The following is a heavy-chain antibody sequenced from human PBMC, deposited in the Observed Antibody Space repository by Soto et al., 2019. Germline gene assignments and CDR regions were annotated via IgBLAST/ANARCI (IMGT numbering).Heavy chain of an antibody. CDR1: GFTFSSYG. V-gene: IGHV3-23*01. J-gene: IGHJ3*01. Sequence: EVQLLESGGGLVQPGGSLRLSCAASGFTFSSYGMSWVRKAPGKGLEWVSGISGSGGSTYYADSVKGRFTISRDNSKSTLYLQMNCLRAEDTAVYYCAKVLFKGRRQDAFDFWGQGTMVTVSS. CDR3: AKVLFKGRRQDAFDF. D-gene: IGHD2-21*01. CDR2: ISGSGGST.